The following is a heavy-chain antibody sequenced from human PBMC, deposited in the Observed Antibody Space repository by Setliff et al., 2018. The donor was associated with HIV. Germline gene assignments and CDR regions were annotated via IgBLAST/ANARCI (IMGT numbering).Heavy chain of an antibody. V-gene: IGHV4-38-2*01. D-gene: IGHD5-12*01. CDR3: ARMYSGYDWSPAGARTRYFDY. J-gene: IGHJ4*02. CDR1: GHSISSGYY. CDR2: IYHSGST. Sequence: SETLSLTCAVSGHSISSGYYWGWIRQPPGKGLEWIGSIYHSGSTYYNPSLKSRVTISVDTSKNRFSLKLSSVTAADTAVYYCARMYSGYDWSPAGARTRYFDYWGQGTLVTVSS.